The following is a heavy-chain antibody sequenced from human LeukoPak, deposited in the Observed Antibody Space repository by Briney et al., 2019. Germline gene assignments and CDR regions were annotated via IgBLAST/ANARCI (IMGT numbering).Heavy chain of an antibody. D-gene: IGHD3-22*01. J-gene: IGHJ1*01. CDR2: INPNSGGT. V-gene: IGHV1-2*02. CDR3: ARGAYDSSDFEYFHH. Sequence: ASVKVSCKASGYTFTGNYMHWVRQAPGQGLEWMGWINPNSGGTNYAQKFQGRVTMTRDTSIGTAYMELNRLRSDDTAVYYFARGAYDSSDFEYFHHWGQGTLVTVSS. CDR1: GYTFTGNY.